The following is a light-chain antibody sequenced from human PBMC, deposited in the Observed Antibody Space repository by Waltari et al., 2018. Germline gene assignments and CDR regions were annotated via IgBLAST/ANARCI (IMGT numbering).Light chain of an antibody. CDR1: QGISSY. J-gene: IGKJ2*01. CDR3: QQLNSYPYT. CDR2: DAF. V-gene: IGKV1-9*01. Sequence: DIQLTQSPSFLSASVGDRVTITCRASQGISSYLAWYQKKPGEAPKLLIYDAFTLQSGVPSRFIGSGSVTDFTLTISSLQPEDFATYYCQQLNSYPYTFGQGTKLEI.